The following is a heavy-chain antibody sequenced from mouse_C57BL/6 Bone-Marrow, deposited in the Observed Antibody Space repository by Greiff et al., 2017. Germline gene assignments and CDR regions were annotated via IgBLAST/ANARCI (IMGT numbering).Heavy chain of an antibody. CDR1: GFTFSSYA. D-gene: IGHD2-1*01. CDR3: ARVSTMGTPYAMDY. CDR2: ISDGGSYT. J-gene: IGHJ4*01. Sequence: EVKVVESGGGLVKPGGSLKLSCAASGFTFSSYAMSWVRQTPEKRLEWVATISDGGSYTYYPDNVKGRFTISRDNAKNNLYLQMSHLKSEDTAMYYCARVSTMGTPYAMDYWGQGTSGTVSS. V-gene: IGHV5-4*03.